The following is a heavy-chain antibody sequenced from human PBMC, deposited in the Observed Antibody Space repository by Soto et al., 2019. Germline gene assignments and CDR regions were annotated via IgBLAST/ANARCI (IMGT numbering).Heavy chain of an antibody. V-gene: IGHV3-73*01. D-gene: IGHD6-25*01. CDR1: GFTFSGSA. CDR3: TRQQRVYYYYMDV. Sequence: VQLVESGGGLVQPGGSLKLSCAASGFTFSGSAMHWVRQASGKGLEWVGRIRSKANSYATAYAASVKGRFTISRDDSKNTAYLQMNSLKTEDTAVYYCTRQQRVYYYYMDVWGKGTTVTVSS. J-gene: IGHJ6*03. CDR2: IRSKANSYAT.